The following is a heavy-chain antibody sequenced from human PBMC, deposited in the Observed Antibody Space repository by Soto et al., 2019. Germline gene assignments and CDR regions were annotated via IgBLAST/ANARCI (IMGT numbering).Heavy chain of an antibody. CDR2: IHHSGTT. D-gene: IGHD3-9*01. CDR3: ARDLIVFDTTGFHF. CDR1: GDPIGSGDFY. J-gene: IGHJ4*01. Sequence: QVLLQESGPGLVKASQTLSLDCTVSGDPIGSGDFYWTWIRQIPERGLEWIGNIHHSGTTSYNPSLGSRLSISMDTSRNVFSLSLTSVTVADTAVYFCARDLIVFDTTGFHFWGRGILVSV. V-gene: IGHV4-30-4*01.